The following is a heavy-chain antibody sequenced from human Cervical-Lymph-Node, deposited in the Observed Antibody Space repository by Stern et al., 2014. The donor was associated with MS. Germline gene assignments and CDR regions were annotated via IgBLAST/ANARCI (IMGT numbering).Heavy chain of an antibody. CDR2: ISAYNGNT. CDR1: GYTFTSYG. Sequence: VQLVQSGAEVKKPGASVKVSCKASGYTFTSYGISWVRQAPGQGLEWMGWISAYNGNTNYAQKLQGRVTMTTDTSTSTAYMELRSLRSDDTAVYYCARVLGGASAAAGLNWFDPWGQGTLVTVSS. CDR3: ARVLGGASAAAGLNWFDP. J-gene: IGHJ5*02. D-gene: IGHD6-13*01. V-gene: IGHV1-18*01.